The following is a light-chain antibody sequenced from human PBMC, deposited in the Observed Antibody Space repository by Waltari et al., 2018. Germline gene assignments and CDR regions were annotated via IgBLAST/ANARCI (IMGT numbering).Light chain of an antibody. V-gene: IGKV4-1*01. Sequence: DIVMTQSPDSLAVSLGERATIHCKSRQSVLYSSNNKNYLAWYQQKPGQPPKLLIYRASTRESGVPDRFSGSGSVTDFTLTISSLQAEDVAVYYCQQYYSTPPTFGQGTRLEIK. CDR1: QSVLYSSNNKNY. J-gene: IGKJ5*01. CDR2: RAS. CDR3: QQYYSTPPT.